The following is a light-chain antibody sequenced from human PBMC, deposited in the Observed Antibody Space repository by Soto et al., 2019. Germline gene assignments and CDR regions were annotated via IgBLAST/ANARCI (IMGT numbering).Light chain of an antibody. J-gene: IGKJ4*01. CDR3: QQLNSYSPT. V-gene: IGKV1-9*01. CDR2: PAS. CDR1: QGISSY. Sequence: IQLTQSPSSLSASVGDRVTITCRASQGISSYLAWYQQKPGKAPKLLIYPASTLESGVPSRFSGSGSGTDFTLTISSLQPEDFATYYCQQLNSYSPTFGGGTKVEIK.